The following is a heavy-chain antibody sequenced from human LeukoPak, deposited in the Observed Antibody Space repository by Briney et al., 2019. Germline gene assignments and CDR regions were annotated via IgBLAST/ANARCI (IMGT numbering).Heavy chain of an antibody. CDR2: IIPIFGTA. V-gene: IGHV1-69*13. CDR3: ARGYCSGGSCYSARQHFDY. J-gene: IGHJ4*02. D-gene: IGHD2-15*01. CDR1: GGTFSSYA. Sequence: GASVKVSCKASGGTFSSYAISWVRQAPGQGLEWMGGIIPIFGTANYAQKFQGRVTITADESTSTAYMELSSLRSEDTAVYYCARGYCSGGSCYSARQHFDYWGQGTLVTVSS.